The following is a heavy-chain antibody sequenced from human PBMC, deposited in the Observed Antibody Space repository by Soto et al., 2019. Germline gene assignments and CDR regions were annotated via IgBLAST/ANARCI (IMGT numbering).Heavy chain of an antibody. CDR3: AKNWNWGSLVH. J-gene: IGHJ4*02. CDR2: IYYGGST. CDR1: GGSISSYY. V-gene: IGHV4-59*08. D-gene: IGHD7-27*01. Sequence: SSETLSLTCAVSGGSISSYYWSWIRQPPGKGLEWIAYIYYGGSTNYNPSLKSRVTISVDTPKNQFSLKLSSVTAADTAVYYCAKNWNWGSLVHWGQGTLVTVSS.